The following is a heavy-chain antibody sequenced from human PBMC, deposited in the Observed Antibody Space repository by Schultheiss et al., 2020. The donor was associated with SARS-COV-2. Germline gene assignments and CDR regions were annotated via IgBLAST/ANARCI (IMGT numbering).Heavy chain of an antibody. D-gene: IGHD5-24*01. CDR3: ARDHPLSRRDGYNYVGDFDY. CDR1: GYTFTSYG. Sequence: ASVKVSCKASGYTFTSYGISWVRQAPGQGLEWMGWISAYNGNTNYAQKLQGRVTMTTDTSTSTAYMELRSLRSDDTAVYYCARDHPLSRRDGYNYVGDFDYWGQGTLVTVSS. J-gene: IGHJ4*02. V-gene: IGHV1-18*01. CDR2: ISAYNGNT.